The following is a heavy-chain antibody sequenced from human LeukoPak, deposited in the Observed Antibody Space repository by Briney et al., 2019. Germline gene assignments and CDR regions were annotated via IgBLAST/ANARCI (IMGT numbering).Heavy chain of an antibody. D-gene: IGHD3-3*01. J-gene: IGHJ4*02. CDR1: GFIFRIYA. CDR3: ATFRVIISDNYFDY. CDR2: ITVKCDRT. V-gene: IGHV3-23*01. Sequence: GGSLRLSCVGSGFIFRIYAVRWVRHPAGEGRDWVSSITVKCDRTYYGDSGKGRFTISRDNSKNTLYLQMSSLSADDTAVYYCATFRVIISDNYFDYWGQGVLVTVSS.